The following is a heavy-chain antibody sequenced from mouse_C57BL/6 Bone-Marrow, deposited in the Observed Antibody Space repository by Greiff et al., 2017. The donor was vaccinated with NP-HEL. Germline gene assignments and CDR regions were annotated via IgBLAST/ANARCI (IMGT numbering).Heavy chain of an antibody. CDR1: GYTFTDYY. Sequence: EVQLQQSGPELVKPGASVKISCKASGYTFTDYYMNWVKQSHGKSLEWIGDINPNNGGTSYNQKFKGKATLTVDKSSSTAYMELRSLTSEDSAVYYCAPHYDYAYYAMDYWGQGTSVTVSS. CDR2: INPNNGGT. D-gene: IGHD2-4*01. J-gene: IGHJ4*01. CDR3: APHYDYAYYAMDY. V-gene: IGHV1-26*01.